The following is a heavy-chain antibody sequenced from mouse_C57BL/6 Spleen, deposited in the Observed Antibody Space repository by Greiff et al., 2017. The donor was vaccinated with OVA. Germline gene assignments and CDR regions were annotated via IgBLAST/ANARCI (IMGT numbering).Heavy chain of an antibody. D-gene: IGHD2-4*01. CDR1: GYSITSGYY. CDR2: ISYDGSN. J-gene: IGHJ3*01. Sequence: EVKLVESGPGLVKPSQSLSLTCSVTGYSITSGYYWNWLRQFPGNKLEWMGYISYDGSNNYNPSLKNRISITRDTSKNQFFLKLNSVTTEDTATYYCARGGTYDYDAWFAYWGQGTLVTVSA. V-gene: IGHV3-6*01. CDR3: ARGGTYDYDAWFAY.